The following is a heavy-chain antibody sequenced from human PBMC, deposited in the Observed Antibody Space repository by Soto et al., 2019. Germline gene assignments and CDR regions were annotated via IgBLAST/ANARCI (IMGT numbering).Heavy chain of an antibody. Sequence: GLSCAASGFTFSSYAMSWVRQAPGKGLEWVSAISGSGGSTYYADSVKGRFTISRDNSKNTLYLQMNSLRAEDTAVYYCAKDPGRNYYGSGSSFDYWGQGTLVTVSS. CDR2: ISGSGGST. D-gene: IGHD3-10*01. J-gene: IGHJ4*02. CDR1: GFTFSSYA. V-gene: IGHV3-23*01. CDR3: AKDPGRNYYGSGSSFDY.